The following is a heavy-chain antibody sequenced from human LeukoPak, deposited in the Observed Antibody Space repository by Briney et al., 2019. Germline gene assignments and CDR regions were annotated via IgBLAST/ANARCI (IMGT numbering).Heavy chain of an antibody. CDR2: ISSTSSSI. Sequence: PGGSLRLSCAASGFTFSDYYMSWIRQAPGTGLEWVSSISSTSSSITYADSVKGRFTISRDNANNSMYLQMDSLRAEDTAVYYCARDPPSRGTRYFDYWGQGTLVTVSS. CDR1: GFTFSDYY. CDR3: ARDPPSRGTRYFDY. D-gene: IGHD3-16*01. J-gene: IGHJ4*02. V-gene: IGHV3-11*06.